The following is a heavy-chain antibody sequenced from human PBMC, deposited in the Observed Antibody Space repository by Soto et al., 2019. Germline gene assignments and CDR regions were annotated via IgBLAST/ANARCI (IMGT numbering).Heavy chain of an antibody. J-gene: IGHJ4*02. Sequence: GGSLRLSCAASGFIFSSYAMHWVRQAPGKGLEWVAVISHDGRNTYYADSVKGRFTISRDNSKNTVFLQMNSLRDEDTAVYYCTRAGSGYSSGWARPGDYWGQGTLVTVSS. D-gene: IGHD6-19*01. CDR3: TRAGSGYSSGWARPGDY. CDR2: ISHDGRNT. CDR1: GFIFSSYA. V-gene: IGHV3-30*04.